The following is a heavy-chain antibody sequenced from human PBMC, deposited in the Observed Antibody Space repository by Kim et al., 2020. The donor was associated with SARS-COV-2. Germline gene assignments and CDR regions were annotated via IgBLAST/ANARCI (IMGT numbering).Heavy chain of an antibody. CDR3: ARQGLTLLWFGELVSRALHYSWFDP. CDR1: GGSISSSSYY. CDR2: IYYSGST. V-gene: IGHV4-39*01. J-gene: IGHJ5*02. D-gene: IGHD3-10*01. Sequence: SETLSLTCTVSGGSISSSSYYWGWIRQPPGKGLEWIGSIYYSGSTYYNPSLKSRVTISVDTSKNQFSLKLSSVTAADTAVYYCARQGLTLLWFGELVSRALHYSWFDPWGQGTLVTVSS.